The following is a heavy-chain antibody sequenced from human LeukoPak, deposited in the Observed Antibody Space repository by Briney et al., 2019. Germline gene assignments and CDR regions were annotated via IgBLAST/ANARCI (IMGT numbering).Heavy chain of an antibody. CDR1: GFTFDDYT. CDR3: ARATVVVTINWFNP. CDR2: ISYDGSNK. J-gene: IGHJ5*02. D-gene: IGHD3-22*01. V-gene: IGHV3-30-3*01. Sequence: GGSLRLSCAASGFTFDDYTMHWVRQAPGKGLEWVAVISYDGSNKYYADSVKGRFTISRDNSKNTLYLQMNSLRTEDTAVYYCARATVVVTINWFNPWGQGTLVTVSS.